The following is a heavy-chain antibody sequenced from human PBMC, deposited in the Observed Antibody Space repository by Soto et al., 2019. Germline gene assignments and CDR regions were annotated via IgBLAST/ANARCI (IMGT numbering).Heavy chain of an antibody. V-gene: IGHV1-69*13. D-gene: IGHD5-18*01. J-gene: IGHJ5*02. Sequence: SVKVSCKASGGTFSSYAISWVRQAPGQGLEWMGGIIPIFGTANYAQKFQGRVTITADESTSTAYMELSSLRSEDTAVYYCARESNGYSYAYNWFDPWGQGTLVTVSS. CDR3: ARESNGYSYAYNWFDP. CDR1: GGTFSSYA. CDR2: IIPIFGTA.